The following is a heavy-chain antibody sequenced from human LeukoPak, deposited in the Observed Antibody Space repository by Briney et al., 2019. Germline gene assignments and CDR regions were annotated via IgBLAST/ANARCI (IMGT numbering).Heavy chain of an antibody. CDR3: ASGIDY. CDR2: IYTSGST. D-gene: IGHD1-26*01. Sequence: SQTLSLTCTVSGGSISSGSYYWRWIRQPAGKGLEWIGRIYTSGSTNYNPPLKSRVTISVDTSKNQSSLKLSSVTAADTAVYYCASGIDYWGQGTLVTVSS. CDR1: GGSISSGSYY. J-gene: IGHJ4*02. V-gene: IGHV4-61*02.